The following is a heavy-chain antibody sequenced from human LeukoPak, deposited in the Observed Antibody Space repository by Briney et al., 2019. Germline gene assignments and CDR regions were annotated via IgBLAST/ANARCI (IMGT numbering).Heavy chain of an antibody. CDR3: ARVWSETWIQLWLDYYYGMDV. CDR2: IKQDGSEK. J-gene: IGHJ6*02. CDR1: GFTFSSHW. V-gene: IGHV3-7*01. D-gene: IGHD5-18*01. Sequence: PGGSLRLSCAASGFTFSSHWMSWVRQAPGKGLEWVANIKQDGSEKYYVDSVKGRFTISRDNAKNSLYLQMNSLRAEDTAVYYCARVWSETWIQLWLDYYYGMDVWGQGTTVTVSS.